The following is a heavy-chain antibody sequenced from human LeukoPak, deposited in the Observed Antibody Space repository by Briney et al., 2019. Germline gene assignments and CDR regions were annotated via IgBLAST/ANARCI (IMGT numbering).Heavy chain of an antibody. J-gene: IGHJ5*02. D-gene: IGHD2-21*02. CDR3: ARDVPHIVVVTSHWFDP. CDR2: ISYDGSNK. CDR1: GFTFSSYA. Sequence: GRSLRLSCAASGFTFSSYAMHWVRQAPGKGLEWVAVISYDGSNKYYADSMKGRFTISRDNSKNTLYLQMNSLRAEDTAVYYCARDVPHIVVVTSHWFDPWGQGTLVTVSS. V-gene: IGHV3-30-3*01.